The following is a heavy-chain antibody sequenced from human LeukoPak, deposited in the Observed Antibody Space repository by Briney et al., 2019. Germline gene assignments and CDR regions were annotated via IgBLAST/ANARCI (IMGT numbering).Heavy chain of an antibody. V-gene: IGHV1-69*01. D-gene: IGHD1-26*01. CDR1: GGTFSSYA. CDR2: IIPIFGTA. J-gene: IGHJ3*02. Sequence: SVKVSCKASGGTFSSYAISWVRQAPGQGHEWMGGIIPIFGTANYAQKFQGRVTITADESTSTAYMELSSLRSEDTAVYYCARDLGLGGAFDIWGQGTMVTVSS. CDR3: ARDLGLGGAFDI.